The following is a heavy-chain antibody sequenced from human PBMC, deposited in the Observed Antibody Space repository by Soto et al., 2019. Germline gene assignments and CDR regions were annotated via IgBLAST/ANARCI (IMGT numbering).Heavy chain of an antibody. CDR1: GASISSGRSY. CDR2: MFYSGST. D-gene: IGHD5-12*01. J-gene: IGHJ3*01. V-gene: IGHV4-31*03. Sequence: PSETLSLTCTVSGASISSGRSYWSWIRQHPGKGLEWIGYMFYSGSTYYHPSLKSRVNISADTSKNQFSLRLTSVTPADTAVYYCARDNGYGHFDSWGQGKMGT. CDR3: ARDNGYGHFDS.